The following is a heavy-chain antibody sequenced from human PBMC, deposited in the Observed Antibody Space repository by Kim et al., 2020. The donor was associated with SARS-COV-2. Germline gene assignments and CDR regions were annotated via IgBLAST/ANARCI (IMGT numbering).Heavy chain of an antibody. J-gene: IGHJ4*02. V-gene: IGHV3-64*02. CDR3: AREGRHCSGTACYLFDY. CDR2: ISSNGADP. D-gene: IGHD2-2*01. Sequence: GGSLRLSCAASGFIFDTYAMHWVRQTPGKGLEYVAAISSNGADPYYADSVKGRFTISRDNSRNTMYLRMGSLGAEDMGVYYCAREGRHCSGTACYLFDYWGQGTLVTVSS. CDR1: GFIFDTYA.